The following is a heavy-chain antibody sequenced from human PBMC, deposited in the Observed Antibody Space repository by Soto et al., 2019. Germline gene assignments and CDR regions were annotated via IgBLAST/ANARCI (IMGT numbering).Heavy chain of an antibody. CDR2: IDIGGNT. D-gene: IGHD1-1*01. V-gene: IGHV3-13*01. J-gene: IGHJ3*02. CDR1: GFTFSSYD. Sequence: EVELVESGGGLVQPGGSLRLSCAASGFTFSSYDMHWVRQATGKGLEWVSAIDIGGNTFYPGSVQGRFTISRENVKNSLYLQMNNLRAGDTAVYYCAREGERGSGDSVDALDIWGPGTLVTVSS. CDR3: AREGERGSGDSVDALDI.